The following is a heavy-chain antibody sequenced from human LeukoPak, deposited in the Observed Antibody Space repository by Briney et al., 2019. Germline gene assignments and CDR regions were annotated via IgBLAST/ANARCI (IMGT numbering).Heavy chain of an antibody. CDR1: GFTFSSYG. J-gene: IGHJ5*02. CDR3: ARGRAVSDNRWSLDP. CDR2: IGSDGRNK. V-gene: IGHV3-33*08. Sequence: QPGRSLRLSCEASGFTFSSYGMHWVRQAPGKGLEWVAAIGSDGRNKYSADSVRGRFTISRDNSKNTLDLHMNSLRTEGTAVYYCARGRAVSDNRWSLDPWGQGTLVTVSS. D-gene: IGHD6-19*01.